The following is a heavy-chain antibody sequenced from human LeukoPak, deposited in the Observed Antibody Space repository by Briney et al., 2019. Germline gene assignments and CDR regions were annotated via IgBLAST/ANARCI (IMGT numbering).Heavy chain of an antibody. CDR1: GYSFTDYN. CDR2: INTNTGNP. D-gene: IGHD5-24*01. CDR3: ARDSREDYFDF. J-gene: IGHJ4*02. Sequence: ASVKVSCKASGYSFTDYNINWVRQATGQGLEWMGRINTNTGNPTYAQGFTGRFVFSLDTSVRTAYLQISSLQADDTAVYYCARDSREDYFDFWGQGSLVTVSS. V-gene: IGHV7-4-1*02.